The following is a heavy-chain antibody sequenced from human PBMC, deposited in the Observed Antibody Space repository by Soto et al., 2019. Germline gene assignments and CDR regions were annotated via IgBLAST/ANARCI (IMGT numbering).Heavy chain of an antibody. D-gene: IGHD6-19*01. Sequence: ASVKVSCKVSGYTLTELSMHWVRQAPGKGREWMGGFDPEDGETIYAQKFQGRVTMTEDTSTDTAYMELSSLRSEDTAVYYCATPVYSCGWPFDYWGQGTLVTVSS. J-gene: IGHJ4*02. CDR2: FDPEDGET. CDR1: GYTLTELS. V-gene: IGHV1-24*01. CDR3: ATPVYSCGWPFDY.